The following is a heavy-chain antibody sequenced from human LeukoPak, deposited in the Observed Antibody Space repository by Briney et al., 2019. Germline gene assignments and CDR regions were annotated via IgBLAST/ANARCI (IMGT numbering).Heavy chain of an antibody. CDR3: ATYRQVLLPFES. CDR2: IFPSGGEI. V-gene: IGHV3-23*01. J-gene: IGHJ4*02. Sequence: GGSLRLSCAASGFTFSTFAMIWVRQPPGKGLEWVSSIFPSGGEIHYANSVRGRFTISRDNSKSTLSLQMNSLRDEDTAIYYCATYRQVLLPFESWGQGTLVTVSS. D-gene: IGHD2-8*02. CDR1: GFTFSTFA.